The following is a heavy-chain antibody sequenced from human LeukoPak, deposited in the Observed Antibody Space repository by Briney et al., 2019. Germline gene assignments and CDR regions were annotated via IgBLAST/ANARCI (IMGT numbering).Heavy chain of an antibody. D-gene: IGHD3-10*01. Sequence: ASVKVSCKASGYTFTAYYIHWVRQAPGQGLEWMGWNNPNTGTTNYAQIFQGRVTMTRDTSITTAYMGLSSLTSDDTAVYYCARDLPSSGVDYFDYWGQGTLVTVSS. CDR2: NNPNTGTT. V-gene: IGHV1-2*02. J-gene: IGHJ4*02. CDR1: GYTFTAYY. CDR3: ARDLPSSGVDYFDY.